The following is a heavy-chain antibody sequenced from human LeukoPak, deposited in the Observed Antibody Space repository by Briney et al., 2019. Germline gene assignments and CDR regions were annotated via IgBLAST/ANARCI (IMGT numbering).Heavy chain of an antibody. Sequence: GGSLRLSCAASGFTFSGYVMSWVRQAPGKGLEWVSIISNSGGRTYYAETVKGRFTISRDKSKNTLYLEMNSLRVEDTAVYYCAKVGCSSTSCQIFYYYMDVWGKGTTVTV. CDR3: AKVGCSSTSCQIFYYYMDV. CDR2: ISNSGGRT. V-gene: IGHV3-23*01. CDR1: GFTFSGYV. J-gene: IGHJ6*03. D-gene: IGHD2-2*01.